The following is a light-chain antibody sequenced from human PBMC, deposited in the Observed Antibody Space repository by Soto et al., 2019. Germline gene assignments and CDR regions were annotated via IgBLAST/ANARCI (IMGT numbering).Light chain of an antibody. V-gene: IGKV3-20*01. CDR1: QSVSSSY. CDR2: GAS. CDR3: QQYGSSPWT. J-gene: IGKJ1*01. Sequence: EIVLTQSPGTLSLSPGERATLSCRASQSVSSSYLAWYQQKPGQAPRLLIYGASSRATGIPDRFSGSGSGTDFTLTISRLEPEDFAVYYCQQYGSSPWTFCQGTKVEI.